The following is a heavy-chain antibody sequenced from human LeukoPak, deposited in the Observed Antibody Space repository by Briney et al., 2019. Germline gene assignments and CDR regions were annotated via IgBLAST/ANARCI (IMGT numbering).Heavy chain of an antibody. Sequence: PGESLRLSCVASGLTVSRHYMTWVRQAPGKGLEWLSVISTGGSTNYADSVKGRFTISRDNSKNILYLQMNSLRAEDTAVYYCARDDYYDSSGLDYWGQGILVTVSS. V-gene: IGHV3-53*01. J-gene: IGHJ4*02. D-gene: IGHD3-22*01. CDR3: ARDDYYDSSGLDY. CDR1: GLTVSRHY. CDR2: ISTGGST.